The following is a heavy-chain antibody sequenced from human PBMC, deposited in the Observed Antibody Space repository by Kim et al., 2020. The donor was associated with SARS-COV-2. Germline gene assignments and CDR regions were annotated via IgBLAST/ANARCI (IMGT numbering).Heavy chain of an antibody. D-gene: IGHD5-12*01. Sequence: ASVKVSCKASGYTSTNYGIAWVRQAPGQGLEWMGWSSVYNGNTHYAQNFQGRVTMTTDTSTSTAFMELRSLRSADTAVYYCAGVTVAPTPEGLQHNGLEVWSQGSTITVSS. CDR3: AGVTVAPTPEGLQHNGLEV. J-gene: IGHJ6*02. CDR2: SSVYNGNT. CDR1: GYTSTNYG. V-gene: IGHV1-18*01.